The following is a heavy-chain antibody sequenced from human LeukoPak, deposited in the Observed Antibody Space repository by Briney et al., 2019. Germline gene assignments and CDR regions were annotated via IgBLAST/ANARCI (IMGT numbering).Heavy chain of an antibody. CDR1: GGSFSGYF. CDR3: ARLWFTHCDGGSCPHQPNY. D-gene: IGHD2-15*01. Sequence: SETLSLTCAVYGGSFSGYFWSWIRPPLGKGLEWIGEINRGGSTNYNPSLKSRVTISADTSKKQFSLNLSSVTAADTAVYYCARLWFTHCDGGSCPHQPNYWGQGTLVTVSS. CDR2: INRGGST. J-gene: IGHJ4*02. V-gene: IGHV4-34*01.